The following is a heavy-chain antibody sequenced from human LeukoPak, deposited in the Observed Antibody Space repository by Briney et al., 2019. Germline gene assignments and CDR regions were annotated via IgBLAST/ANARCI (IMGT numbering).Heavy chain of an antibody. V-gene: IGHV1-18*01. CDR2: ISAYNGNT. J-gene: IGHJ5*02. CDR3: ARVWYYDSSGSAPGLDP. D-gene: IGHD3-22*01. Sequence: ASVKVSCKASGYTFTSYGISWVRQAPGQGLEWMGWISAYNGNTNYAQKLQGRVTMTTDTSTSTAYMELRSLRSDDTAVYYCARVWYYDSSGSAPGLDPWGQGTLVTVSS. CDR1: GYTFTSYG.